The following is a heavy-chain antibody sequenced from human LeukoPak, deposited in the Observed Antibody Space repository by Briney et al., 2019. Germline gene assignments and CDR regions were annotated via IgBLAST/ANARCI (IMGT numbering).Heavy chain of an antibody. Sequence: ASVKVSCKAPGYTFTSYDINWVRQATGQGLEWMGWMNPNSGNTGYAQKFQGRVTMTRNTSISTAYMELSSLRSEDTAVYYCARGVYDFWSGYYPIDYWGQGTLVTVSS. D-gene: IGHD3-3*01. CDR3: ARGVYDFWSGYYPIDY. V-gene: IGHV1-8*01. J-gene: IGHJ4*02. CDR1: GYTFTSYD. CDR2: MNPNSGNT.